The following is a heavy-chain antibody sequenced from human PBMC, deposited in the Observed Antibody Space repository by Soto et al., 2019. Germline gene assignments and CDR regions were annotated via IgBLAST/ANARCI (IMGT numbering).Heavy chain of an antibody. Sequence: QITLKESGPTLVKSTQTLTLTCTFSGFSLSINAVGVGWIRQPPGKALEWLALIYWDGDKRYSPSLKSRLTITKDTSKNQVVLTMTNMDPVDTASYYCARLYSGSYFDYWGQGTLVTVSS. J-gene: IGHJ4*02. V-gene: IGHV2-5*02. D-gene: IGHD1-26*01. CDR2: IYWDGDK. CDR1: GFSLSINAVG. CDR3: ARLYSGSYFDY.